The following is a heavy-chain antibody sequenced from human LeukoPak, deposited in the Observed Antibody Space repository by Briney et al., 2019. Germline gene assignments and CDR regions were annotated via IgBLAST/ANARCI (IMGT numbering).Heavy chain of an antibody. V-gene: IGHV4-31*03. Sequence: SETLSLTCTVSVGSISSGCYYWSWIRQHPGKGLEWIGYIYYSGSTYYNPSLKSRVTISVDTSKNQFSLKLSSVTAADTAVYYCARSLGMTTVTTGWFDPWGQGTLVTVSS. CDR2: IYYSGST. D-gene: IGHD4-17*01. CDR3: ARSLGMTTVTTGWFDP. CDR1: VGSISSGCYY. J-gene: IGHJ5*02.